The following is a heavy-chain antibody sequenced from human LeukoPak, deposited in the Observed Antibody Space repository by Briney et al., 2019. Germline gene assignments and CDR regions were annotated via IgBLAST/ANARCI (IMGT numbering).Heavy chain of an antibody. V-gene: IGHV3-23*01. CDR2: ISGGGDNT. Sequence: GGSLRLSCAASGFTFNSYAMSWVRQAPEKGLEWVSSISGGGDNTYYADSVKGRFTISRDNSKNTLFLQMNSLRAEDTAVYYCARASYCSNGVCYLVEYWGQGTLVTVSS. D-gene: IGHD2-8*01. J-gene: IGHJ4*02. CDR3: ARASYCSNGVCYLVEY. CDR1: GFTFNSYA.